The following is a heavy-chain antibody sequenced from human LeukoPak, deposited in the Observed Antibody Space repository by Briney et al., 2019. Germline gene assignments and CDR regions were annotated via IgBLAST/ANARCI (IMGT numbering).Heavy chain of an antibody. D-gene: IGHD1-26*01. J-gene: IGHJ4*02. CDR3: ARAGSSGGATTVGPNFAY. V-gene: IGHV1-8*01. CDR1: GYTFTSYD. Sequence: ASVKVSCTASGYTFTSYDINWVRQATGQGLEWMGWMNPNSGNTGYAQKFQGRVTMTRNTSISTAYMELSSLRSEDTAVYYCARAGSSGGATTVGPNFAYWGQGTLVTVSS. CDR2: MNPNSGNT.